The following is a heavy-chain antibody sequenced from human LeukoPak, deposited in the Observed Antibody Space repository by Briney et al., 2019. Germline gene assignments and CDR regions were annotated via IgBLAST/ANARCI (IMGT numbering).Heavy chain of an antibody. Sequence: GGSLRLSCAASGFTFSDYSLNWVRQAPGKGLEWVSSISSSSTYIYYADSVKGRFTISRDNAKNSLYLQMNSLRAEDTAVYYCARRRTGTNYFDYWGQGALVTASS. D-gene: IGHD1-1*01. V-gene: IGHV3-21*01. CDR3: ARRRTGTNYFDY. CDR2: ISSSSTYI. J-gene: IGHJ4*02. CDR1: GFTFSDYS.